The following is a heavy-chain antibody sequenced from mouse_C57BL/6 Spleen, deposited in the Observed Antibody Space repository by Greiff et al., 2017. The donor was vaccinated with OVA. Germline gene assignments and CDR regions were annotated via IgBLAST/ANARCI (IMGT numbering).Heavy chain of an antibody. Sequence: VQLQQSGAELVKPGASVKLSCKASGYTITSYWMQWVKQRPGQGLEWIGEIDPSDSYTNYNQKFKGKATLTVDTSSSTAYMQLSSLTSEDSAVYYCARLVYFDYWGKGTTLTVSS. CDR1: GYTITSYW. CDR2: IDPSDSYT. CDR3: ARLVYFDY. V-gene: IGHV1-50*01. J-gene: IGHJ2*01.